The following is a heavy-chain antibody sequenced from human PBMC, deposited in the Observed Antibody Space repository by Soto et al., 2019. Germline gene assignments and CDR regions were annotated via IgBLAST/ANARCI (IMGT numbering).Heavy chain of an antibody. D-gene: IGHD2-21*01. CDR2: IYYGGST. V-gene: IGHV4-59*08. CDR3: ARLGAYYQSLDP. CDR1: GDTIRSDY. J-gene: IGHJ5*02. Sequence: SETLSLTCSVSGDTIRSDYWSWIRQPPGKGLEWVGYIYYGGSTSYNPSLKSRVTISLETSKSQFSLRLNSVTAADTAVYYCARLGAYYQSLDPWGPGTLVTVSS.